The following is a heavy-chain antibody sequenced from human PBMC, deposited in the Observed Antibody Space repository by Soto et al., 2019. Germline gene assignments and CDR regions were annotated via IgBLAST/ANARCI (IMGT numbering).Heavy chain of an antibody. CDR2: ISWNSGSI. CDR3: AKVYGDYLFDY. V-gene: IGHV3-9*01. Sequence: EVQLVESGGGLVQPGRSLRLSCAASGFTFDDYAMHWVRQAPGKGLEWVSGISWNSGSIGYADSVEGRFTISRDNAKNSLYLQMNSLRAEDTALYYCAKVYGDYLFDYWGQGTLVTVSS. D-gene: IGHD4-17*01. CDR1: GFTFDDYA. J-gene: IGHJ4*02.